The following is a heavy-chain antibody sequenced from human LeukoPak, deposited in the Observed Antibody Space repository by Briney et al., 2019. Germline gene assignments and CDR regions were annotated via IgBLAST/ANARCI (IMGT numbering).Heavy chain of an antibody. Sequence: PETLSLTCTVSGGSVINNYWSWIRQAPGKGLEWIGYIYQTGDSNHNPSLKSRVTISMDTSKNQMSLNLKSVTAADTAVYYCARHPFATPFDQWGQGTLVTVSS. CDR3: ARHPFATPFDQ. CDR2: IYQTGDS. V-gene: IGHV4-59*08. J-gene: IGHJ4*02. D-gene: IGHD2-15*01. CDR1: GGSVINNY.